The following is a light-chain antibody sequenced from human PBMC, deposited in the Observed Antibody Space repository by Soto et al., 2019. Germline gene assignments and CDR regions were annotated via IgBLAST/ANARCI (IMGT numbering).Light chain of an antibody. CDR1: QSVSSSY. CDR2: GAS. V-gene: IGKV3-20*01. J-gene: IGKJ3*01. Sequence: EIVLTQSPGTLSLSPGERATLSCRASQSVSSSYLAWYQQKTGQAPRLLIYGASSRATGIPDRFSGSGSGTDFTLTISRLEPDDFAVYYCQQYGSSPPITFGPGTKVDIK. CDR3: QQYGSSPPIT.